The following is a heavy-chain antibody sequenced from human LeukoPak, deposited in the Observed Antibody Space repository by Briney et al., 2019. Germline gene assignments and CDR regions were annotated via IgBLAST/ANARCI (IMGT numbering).Heavy chain of an antibody. J-gene: IGHJ4*02. CDR1: GFTFSSYS. V-gene: IGHV3-48*04. Sequence: GGSLRLSCAASGFTFSSYSMNWVRQAPGKGLEWVSYISSSSSTIYYADSVKGRFTISRDNAKNSLYLQMNSLRAEDTAVYYCARGFTPIAVAYDYWGQGTLVTVSS. CDR3: ARGFTPIAVAYDY. CDR2: ISSSSSTI. D-gene: IGHD6-19*01.